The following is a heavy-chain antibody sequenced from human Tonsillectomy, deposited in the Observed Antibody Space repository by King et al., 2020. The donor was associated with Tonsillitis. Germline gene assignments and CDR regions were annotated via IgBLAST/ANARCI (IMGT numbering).Heavy chain of an antibody. CDR3: ARLNYYDSSGYYEGQGYYGMDV. D-gene: IGHD3-22*01. CDR1: GYSFTSYW. Sequence: VQLVESGAEVKKPGESLRISCKGSGYSFTSYWISWVRQMPGKGLEWMGRNDPSDSYTNYSPSFQGHVTISADKSISTAYLQWSSLKASDTAMYYCARLNYYDSSGYYEGQGYYGMDVWGQGTTVTVSS. V-gene: IGHV5-10-1*03. CDR2: NDPSDSYT. J-gene: IGHJ6*02.